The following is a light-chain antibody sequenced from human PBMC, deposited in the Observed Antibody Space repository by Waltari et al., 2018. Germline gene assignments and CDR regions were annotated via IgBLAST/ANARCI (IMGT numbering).Light chain of an antibody. CDR2: EVS. Sequence: QSALTQPPSVSGSPGQSVTISCTGTSSDVGYYNRVSWYQHPPGKAPKLMIYEVSNRPSGISNRFSGSKSGNTASLTISGLQADDDADYYCSSYSGSTTPYVFGTGTKVSVL. CDR1: SSDVGYYNR. J-gene: IGLJ1*01. CDR3: SSYSGSTTPYV. V-gene: IGLV2-18*02.